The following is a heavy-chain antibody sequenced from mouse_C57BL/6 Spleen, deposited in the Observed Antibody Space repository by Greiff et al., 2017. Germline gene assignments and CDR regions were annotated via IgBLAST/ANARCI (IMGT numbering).Heavy chain of an antibody. J-gene: IGHJ1*03. V-gene: IGHV1-64*01. Sequence: QVQLQQPGAELVKPGASVKLSCKASGYTFTSYWMHWVKQRPGQGLEWIGMIHPNSGSTNYNEKFKSKATLTVDKSSSTAYMQLSSLTSEDSAVYYCARTIYYYGRGDWYFDVWGKGTTVTVSS. D-gene: IGHD1-1*01. CDR1: GYTFTSYW. CDR3: ARTIYYYGRGDWYFDV. CDR2: IHPNSGST.